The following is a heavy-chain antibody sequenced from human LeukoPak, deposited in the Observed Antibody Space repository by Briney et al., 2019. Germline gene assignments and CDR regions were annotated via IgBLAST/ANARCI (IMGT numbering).Heavy chain of an antibody. D-gene: IGHD3-10*01. CDR1: GGSISSSSYY. J-gene: IGHJ4*02. Sequence: SETLSLTCTVSGGSISSSSYYRGWIRQPPGKGLEWIGSIYYSGSTYYNPSLKSRVTISVDTSKNQFSLKLSSVTAADTAVYYCTRSYYGSGSYRAAFDYWGQGTLVTVSS. CDR2: IYYSGST. V-gene: IGHV4-39*07. CDR3: TRSYYGSGSYRAAFDY.